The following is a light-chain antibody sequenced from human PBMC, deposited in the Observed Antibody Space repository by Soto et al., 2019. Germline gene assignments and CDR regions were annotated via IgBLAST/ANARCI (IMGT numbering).Light chain of an antibody. CDR2: DVT. J-gene: IGLJ1*01. Sequence: QSALTQPRSVSGSPGQSVTISCTGTSSDVGGYNYVSWYQQHPGKAPKLVIYDVTKRPSGVPDRFSGSKSGNTASLTISGLQAEDEADYYCCSYAGSYTFDVFGTGTKLTVL. V-gene: IGLV2-11*01. CDR3: CSYAGSYTFDV. CDR1: SSDVGGYNY.